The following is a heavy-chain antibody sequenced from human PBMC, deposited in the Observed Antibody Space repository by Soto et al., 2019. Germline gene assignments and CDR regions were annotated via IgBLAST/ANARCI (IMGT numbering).Heavy chain of an antibody. D-gene: IGHD5-12*01. J-gene: IGHJ4*02. CDR2: INPNSGGT. V-gene: IGHV1-2*02. CDR3: ARGGGYSGYGKDY. Sequence: ASVKVSCKASGYTFTGYYMHWVRQAPGQGLEWMGWINPNSGGTNYAQKFQGRVTMTRDTSTSTAYMELSRLRSDDTAVYYCARGGGYSGYGKDYWGQGTLVTVSS. CDR1: GYTFTGYY.